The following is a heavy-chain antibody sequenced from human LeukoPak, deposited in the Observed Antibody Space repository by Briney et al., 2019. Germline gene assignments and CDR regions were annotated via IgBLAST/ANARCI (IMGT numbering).Heavy chain of an antibody. CDR2: IIPIFGTA. Sequence: ASVKVSCKASGGTFSSYAISWVRQAPGQGLEWMGGIIPIFGTANYAQKFQGRVTITTDESTSTAYMELSSLRSEDTAVYYCARDSTSFPPGDYYYYYMDVWGKGTTVTVSS. J-gene: IGHJ6*03. CDR3: ARDSTSFPPGDYYYYYMDV. D-gene: IGHD2-2*01. CDR1: GGTFSSYA. V-gene: IGHV1-69*05.